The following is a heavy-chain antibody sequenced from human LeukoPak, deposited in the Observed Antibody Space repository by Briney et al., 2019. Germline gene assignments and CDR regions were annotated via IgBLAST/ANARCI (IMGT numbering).Heavy chain of an antibody. D-gene: IGHD1-14*01. CDR3: ARETAGALSFDY. CDR1: GGTFSSYA. CDR2: IIPIFGTA. Sequence: GASVKVSCKASGGTFSSYAISWVRQAPGQGLEWMGGIIPIFGTANYAQKFQGRVTITTDESTSTAYMELSRLRSDDTAVYYCARETAGALSFDYWGQGTLVTVSS. V-gene: IGHV1-69*05. J-gene: IGHJ4*02.